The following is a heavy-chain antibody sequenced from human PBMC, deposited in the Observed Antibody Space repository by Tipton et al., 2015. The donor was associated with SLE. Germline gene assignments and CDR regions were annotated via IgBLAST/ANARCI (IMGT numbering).Heavy chain of an antibody. CDR1: GFTLSSYE. J-gene: IGHJ6*04. V-gene: IGHV3-48*03. CDR3: ARLRRRILWLHMDV. D-gene: IGHD5-24*01. CDR2: ISRSGSDI. Sequence: SLRLSCAASGFTLSSYEVNWVRQAPGKGLEWISYISRSGSDIYYTDSVKGRFTISRGNAKNSLFLQMDSLRAEDTAVYYCARLRRRILWLHMDVWGKGTTVSVSS.